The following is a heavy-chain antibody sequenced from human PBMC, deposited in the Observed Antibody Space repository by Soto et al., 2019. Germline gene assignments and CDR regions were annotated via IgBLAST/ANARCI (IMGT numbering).Heavy chain of an antibody. CDR3: GHMDTTVTRR. J-gene: IGHJ4*02. CDR2: IYWDDDK. V-gene: IGHV2-5*02. Sequence: QITLKESGPTLVKPTQTLTLTCTFSGFSLSTSGVGVGWIRQPPGKALEWLALIYWDDDKGYSPSLKSRLTLXXDTSKNHAGLTTTNMDPVDTATYYCGHMDTTVTRRWGQGILVTVSS. D-gene: IGHD4-17*01. CDR1: GFSLSTSGVG.